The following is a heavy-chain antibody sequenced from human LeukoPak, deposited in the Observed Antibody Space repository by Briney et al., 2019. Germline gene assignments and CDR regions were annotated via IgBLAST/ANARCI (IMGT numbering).Heavy chain of an antibody. CDR1: GFTFSSYS. D-gene: IGHD2-21*02. CDR2: ISSSSSYI. CDR3: ARGGQYLCGGDCHDAFDI. Sequence: GGSLRLSCAASGFTFSSYSMNWVRQAPGKGLEWVSSISSSSSYIYCADSVKGRFTISRDNAKNSLYLQMNSLRAEDTAVYYCARGGQYLCGGDCHDAFDIWGQGTMVTVSS. V-gene: IGHV3-21*01. J-gene: IGHJ3*02.